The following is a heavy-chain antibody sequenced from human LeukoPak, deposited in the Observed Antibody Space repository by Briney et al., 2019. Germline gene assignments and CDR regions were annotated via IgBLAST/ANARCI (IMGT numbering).Heavy chain of an antibody. CDR2: IKPDGSEK. CDR3: ARSMGSGHYYVADY. V-gene: IGHV3-7*01. CDR1: GFTFSSSW. D-gene: IGHD3-22*01. J-gene: IGHJ4*02. Sequence: GGSLRLSCAASGFTFSSSWMSWVRQAPGKGLECVANIKPDGSEKYYVDSVKGRFTISRDNAKNSLFLQMNSLRVEDTAVYYCARSMGSGHYYVADYWGQGTPVTVSS.